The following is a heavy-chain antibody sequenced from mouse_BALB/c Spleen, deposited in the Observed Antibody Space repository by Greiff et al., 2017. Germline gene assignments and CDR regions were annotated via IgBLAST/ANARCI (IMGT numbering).Heavy chain of an antibody. D-gene: IGHD2-4*01. J-gene: IGHJ3*01. CDR2: INPSNGRT. Sequence: VQLQQPGAELVKPGASVKLSCKASGYTFTSYWMHWVKQRPGQGLEWIGEINPSNGRTNYNEKFKSKATLTVDKSSSTAYMQLSSLTSEDSAVYYCATGITTGFAYWGQGTLVTVSA. CDR3: ATGITTGFAY. V-gene: IGHV1S81*02. CDR1: GYTFTSYW.